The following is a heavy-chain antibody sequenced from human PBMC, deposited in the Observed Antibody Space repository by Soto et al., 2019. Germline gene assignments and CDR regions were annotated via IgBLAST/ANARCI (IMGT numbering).Heavy chain of an antibody. CDR3: ARGSSGWYCSGGSCYGSFRY. V-gene: IGHV4-34*01. CDR2: INHSGST. Sequence: SETLSLTCAVYGGSFSGYYWSWIRQPPGKGLEWIGEINHSGSTNYNPSLKSRVTISVDTSKNQFSLKLSSVTAADTAGYYCARGSSGWYCSGGSCYGSFRYWGQGTLVTVSS. D-gene: IGHD2-15*01. J-gene: IGHJ4*02. CDR1: GGSFSGYY.